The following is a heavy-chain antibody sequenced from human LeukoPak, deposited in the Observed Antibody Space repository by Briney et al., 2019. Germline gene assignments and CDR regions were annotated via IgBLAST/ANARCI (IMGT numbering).Heavy chain of an antibody. V-gene: IGHV4-34*01. D-gene: IGHD5-18*01. CDR2: INHSGST. CDR1: GGSFSGYY. Sequence: PSETLSLTCAVYGGSFSGYYWSWIRQPPGKGLEWIGEINHSGSTNYNPSLKSRVTISVDTSKNQFSLKLSSVTAADTAVYYCARSGYSHGYYTNWFDPWGQGTLVTVSS. J-gene: IGHJ5*02. CDR3: ARSGYSHGYYTNWFDP.